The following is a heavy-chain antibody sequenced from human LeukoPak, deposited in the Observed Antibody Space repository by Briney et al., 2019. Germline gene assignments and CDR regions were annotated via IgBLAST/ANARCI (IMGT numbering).Heavy chain of an antibody. J-gene: IGHJ4*02. CDR1: GFTFSSYS. CDR3: ARDDFNDFWSGHLPHSIDY. V-gene: IGHV3-48*01. Sequence: SGGSLRLSCAVSGFTFSSYSMNWVRQAPGKGLEWVSYISSSSSSTIYYADSVKGRFTISRDNAKNSLYLQMNSLRAEDTAVYYCARDDFNDFWSGHLPHSIDYWGQGTLVTVSS. D-gene: IGHD3-3*01. CDR2: ISSSSSSTI.